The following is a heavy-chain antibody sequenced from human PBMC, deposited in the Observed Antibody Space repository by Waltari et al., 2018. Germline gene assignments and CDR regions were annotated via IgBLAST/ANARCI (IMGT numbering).Heavy chain of an antibody. V-gene: IGHV4-39*07. D-gene: IGHD6-6*01. CDR3: ARDRPPGFPGLQDY. CDR1: GGSISSSSYY. CDR2: IYYSGST. J-gene: IGHJ4*02. Sequence: QLQLQESGPGLVKPSETLSLTCTVSGGSISSSSYYWGWIRQPPGKGLEWIGSIYYSGSTYHNPSLRSRVTISVDTSKNQFSLKLSSVTAADTAVYYCARDRPPGFPGLQDYWGQGTLVTVSS.